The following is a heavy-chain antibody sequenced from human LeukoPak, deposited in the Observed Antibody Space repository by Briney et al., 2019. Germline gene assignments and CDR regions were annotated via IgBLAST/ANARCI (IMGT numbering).Heavy chain of an antibody. Sequence: AGGSLRLSCAASGFTFNSYEMNWVRQAPGKGLEWVSYISSSGTTMFYADSLKGRFTISRDNAKNSLYLQMNSLRAEDTAVYYCARKGQWLVRGTFDIWGQGTVVTVSS. CDR3: ARKGQWLVRGTFDI. D-gene: IGHD6-19*01. CDR2: ISSSGTTM. V-gene: IGHV3-48*03. J-gene: IGHJ3*02. CDR1: GFTFNSYE.